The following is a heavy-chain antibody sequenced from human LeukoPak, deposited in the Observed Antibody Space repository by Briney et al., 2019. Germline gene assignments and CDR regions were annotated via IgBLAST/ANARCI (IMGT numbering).Heavy chain of an antibody. Sequence: ASVKVSCKASGYTFTSYDINWVRQATGQGLEWMGWMNPNSGNTGYAQKFQGRVTMTRNTSISTAYMELSSLRSEDTAVYYRARMYYDILTGYSFWAYWGQGTLVTVSS. CDR2: MNPNSGNT. CDR3: ARMYYDILTGYSFWAY. J-gene: IGHJ4*02. CDR1: GYTFTSYD. D-gene: IGHD3-9*01. V-gene: IGHV1-8*01.